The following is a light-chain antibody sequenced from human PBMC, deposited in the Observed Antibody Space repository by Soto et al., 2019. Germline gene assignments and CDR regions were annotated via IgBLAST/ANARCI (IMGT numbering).Light chain of an antibody. CDR1: SSNIGAGYD. V-gene: IGLV1-40*01. Sequence: QSVLTQPPSVSGAPGQRVTISCTGSSSNIGAGYDVHWYQQLPGTAPKLLIYGNSNRPSGVPDRFSGSKSVTSASLAITGLQAEDEADYYCQSYDSSLSSYVFGTGTKVTV. CDR3: QSYDSSLSSYV. J-gene: IGLJ1*01. CDR2: GNS.